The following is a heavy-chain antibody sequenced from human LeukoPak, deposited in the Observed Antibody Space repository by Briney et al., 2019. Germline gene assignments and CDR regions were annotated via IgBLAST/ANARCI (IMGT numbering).Heavy chain of an antibody. CDR1: GGSISSGDYY. CDR2: IYYSGST. V-gene: IGHV4-30-4*02. CDR3: ARAKGPSAFDI. J-gene: IGHJ3*02. Sequence: KPSETLSLTCTVSGGSISSGDYYWSWIRQPPGKGLEWIGYIYYSGSTYYNPSLKSRVTISVDTSKNQFSLKLSSVTAADTAVYYCARAKGPSAFDIWGQGTMVTVSS.